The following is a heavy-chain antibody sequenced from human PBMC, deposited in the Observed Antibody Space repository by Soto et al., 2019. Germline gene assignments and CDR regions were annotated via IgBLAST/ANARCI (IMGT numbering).Heavy chain of an antibody. CDR1: GYSFSNYG. D-gene: IGHD1-26*01. J-gene: IGHJ4*02. CDR3: GRERQWEPVPY. Sequence: VQLVQSGGEVKQPGASVKVSCRASGYSFSNYGITWVRQAPGQGLEWMGWISGYNSNTNYAQKFEGRGRMTKDTTRSTAYLEVRSLRFDDTAVYYCGRERQWEPVPYWGQGTLVTVSS. V-gene: IGHV1-18*01. CDR2: ISGYNSNT.